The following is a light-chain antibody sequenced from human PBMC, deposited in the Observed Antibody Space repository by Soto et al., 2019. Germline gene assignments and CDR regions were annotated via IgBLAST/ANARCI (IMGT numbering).Light chain of an antibody. CDR3: QQFRSSPLT. CDR1: QSVSIL. V-gene: IGKV3-20*01. CDR2: GAS. Sequence: EIVMTQSPATLSVSPGERATLSCRASQSVSILLAWYQQKPGQAPRLLIYGASSRASGIPDRFSGSGSGTDFTLTISRVEPEDFAVYYCQQFRSSPLTFGGGTRLEIK. J-gene: IGKJ5*01.